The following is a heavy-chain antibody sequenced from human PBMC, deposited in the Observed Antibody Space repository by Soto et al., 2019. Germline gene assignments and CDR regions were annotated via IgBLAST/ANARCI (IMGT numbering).Heavy chain of an antibody. CDR3: ARDDPLYCSSTSCYHY. Sequence: ASVKVSCKASGYTFTSYGMHWVRQAPGQRLEWMGWINAGNGNTKYSQKFQGRGTITRDTSASTAYMELSSLRSEDTAVYYCARDDPLYCSSTSCYHYWGQGTLVTVSS. V-gene: IGHV1-3*01. J-gene: IGHJ4*02. CDR1: GYTFTSYG. D-gene: IGHD2-2*01. CDR2: INAGNGNT.